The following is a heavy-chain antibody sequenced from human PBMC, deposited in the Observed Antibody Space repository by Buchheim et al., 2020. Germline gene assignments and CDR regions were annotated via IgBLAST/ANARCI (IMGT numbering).Heavy chain of an antibody. CDR3: AKEGEWYSSSWYPSGYFDY. J-gene: IGHJ4*02. Sequence: QVQLVESGGGVVQPGRSLRLSCAASGFTFSSYGMHWVRQAPGKGLEWVAVISYDGSNKYYADSVKGRFTISRDNSKNTLYLQMNSLRAEDTAVYYCAKEGEWYSSSWYPSGYFDYWGQETL. D-gene: IGHD6-13*01. CDR2: ISYDGSNK. V-gene: IGHV3-30*18. CDR1: GFTFSSYG.